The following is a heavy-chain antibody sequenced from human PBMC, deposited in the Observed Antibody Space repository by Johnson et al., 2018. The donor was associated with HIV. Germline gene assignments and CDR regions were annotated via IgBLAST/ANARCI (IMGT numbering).Heavy chain of an antibody. V-gene: IGHV3-30-3*01. J-gene: IGHJ3*02. CDR1: GFSFSSYA. CDR3: AKTYYFDSSGSRAFDI. Sequence: QVQLLESGGGVVQAGRSLILSCAASGFSFSSYALHWVRQAPGKGLEWVAVVSYDGGYKYYTDSMRGRITISRDNSKNTLYLQMNSLRAEDTAVYYCAKTYYFDSSGSRAFDIWGQGTMVTVSS. CDR2: VSYDGGYK. D-gene: IGHD3-22*01.